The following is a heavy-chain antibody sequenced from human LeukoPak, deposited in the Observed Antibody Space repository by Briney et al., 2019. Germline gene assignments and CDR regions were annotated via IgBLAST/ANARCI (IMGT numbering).Heavy chain of an antibody. D-gene: IGHD6-13*01. CDR2: MNPNSGNT. J-gene: IGHJ5*02. V-gene: IGHV1-8*01. CDR1: GYTFTSYD. Sequence: ASVKVSCKASGYTFTSYDINWLRQAPGQGLEWMGWMNPNSGNTGYAQKFQGRVTMTRNTSISTAYMELSSLRSEDTAVYYCAAVIAAAGTGWFDPWGQGTLVTVSS. CDR3: AAVIAAAGTGWFDP.